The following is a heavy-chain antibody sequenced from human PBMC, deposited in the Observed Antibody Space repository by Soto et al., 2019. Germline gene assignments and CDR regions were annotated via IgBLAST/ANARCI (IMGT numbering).Heavy chain of an antibody. J-gene: IGHJ4*02. CDR2: IRSKAYGGKT. Sequence: GGSLRLSCTASGFTFGDYSMSWFRQAPGKGLEWVGFIRSKAYGGKTEYAASVKGRFTISRDDSKSIAYLQMNSLKTEDTAVYYCTIGGWLQFLYYWGQGTLVTVSS. CDR1: GFTFGDYS. D-gene: IGHD5-12*01. CDR3: TIGGWLQFLYY. V-gene: IGHV3-49*03.